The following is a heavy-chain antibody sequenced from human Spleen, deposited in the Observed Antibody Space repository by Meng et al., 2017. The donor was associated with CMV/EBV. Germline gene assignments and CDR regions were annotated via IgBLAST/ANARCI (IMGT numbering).Heavy chain of an antibody. J-gene: IGHJ4*02. CDR3: ARAYCGGDCYSGFDY. Sequence: SGASISNSHGWSWVRHPPGKGLEWIGEIFDSGITNYNPSLKSRLTISEDKSHNQFSLKLNSVTAADTAVYYCARAYCGGDCYSGFDYWGQGILVTVSS. D-gene: IGHD2-21*01. CDR1: GASISNSHG. CDR2: IFDSGIT. V-gene: IGHV4-4*02.